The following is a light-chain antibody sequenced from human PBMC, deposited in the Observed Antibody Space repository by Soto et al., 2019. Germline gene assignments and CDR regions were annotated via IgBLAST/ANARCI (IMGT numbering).Light chain of an antibody. CDR3: CSYAGSSTWV. Sequence: QSALTQPASVSGSPGQSITISCTGTSSDVGSYNLVSWYQQHPGKAPKLMIYEGSKRPSGVSNRFSGSKSGNTASLTISGLQAEDEADYYCCSYAGSSTWVFGGGTTLNVL. CDR1: SSDVGSYNL. CDR2: EGS. J-gene: IGLJ3*02. V-gene: IGLV2-23*01.